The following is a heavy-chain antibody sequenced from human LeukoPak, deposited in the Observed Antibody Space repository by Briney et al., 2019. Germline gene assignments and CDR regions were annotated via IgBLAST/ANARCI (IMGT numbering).Heavy chain of an antibody. V-gene: IGHV3-23*01. J-gene: IGHJ2*01. CDR1: GFTFSSYA. CDR2: ISGSGGST. D-gene: IGHD2-15*01. Sequence: PGGSLRLSCAASGFTFSSYAMSWVRQAPGKGLEWVSAISGSGGSTYYADSVKGRFTISRDNSKNTLYLQMNNLRAEDTAVYYCAKRASIVVVVAATLDWYFDLWGRGTLVTVSP. CDR3: AKRASIVVVVAATLDWYFDL.